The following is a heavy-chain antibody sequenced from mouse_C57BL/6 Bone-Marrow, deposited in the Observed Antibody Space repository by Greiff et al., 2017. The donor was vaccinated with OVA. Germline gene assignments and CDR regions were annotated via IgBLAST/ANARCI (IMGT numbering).Heavy chain of an antibody. CDR1: GYTFTSYW. V-gene: IGHV1-64*01. CDR3: ARRELWYFDV. J-gene: IGHJ1*03. CDR2: IHPNSGRT. Sequence: QVQLKQPGAELVKPGASVKLSCKASGYTFTSYWMHWVKKRPGQGLEWIGMIHPNSGRTNYNEKFKSKATLTIDKSSSTAYMQLSSLTSEDSAVYYSARRELWYFDVWGTGTTVTVYS.